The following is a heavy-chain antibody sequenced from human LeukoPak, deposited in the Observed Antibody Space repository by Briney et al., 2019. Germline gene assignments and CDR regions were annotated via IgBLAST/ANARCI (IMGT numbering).Heavy chain of an antibody. CDR3: AREVDDSSGYRYFDY. CDR2: IYYSGST. V-gene: IGHV4-30-4*01. D-gene: IGHD3-22*01. CDR1: GGSISSGDYY. Sequence: PSETLSLTCTVSGGSISSGDYYWSWIRQPPGKGLEWIGYIYYSGSTYYNPSLKSRVTISVDTSKNQFSLKLSSVTAADTAVYYCAREVDDSSGYRYFDYWGRGTLVTVSS. J-gene: IGHJ4*02.